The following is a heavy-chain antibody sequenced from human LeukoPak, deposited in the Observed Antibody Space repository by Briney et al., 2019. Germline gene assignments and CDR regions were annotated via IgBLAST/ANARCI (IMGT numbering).Heavy chain of an antibody. J-gene: IGHJ4*02. CDR1: GGSISSGGYS. D-gene: IGHD6-13*01. CDR3: AREDGSSWFYFDY. CDR2: IYHSGST. Sequence: PSETLSLTCAVTGGSISSGGYSWSWIRQPPGKGLEWIGYIYHSGSTHYNPSLKSRVTISVDRSKNQFSLKLSSVTAADTAVYYCAREDGSSWFYFDYWGQGTLVTVSS. V-gene: IGHV4-30-2*01.